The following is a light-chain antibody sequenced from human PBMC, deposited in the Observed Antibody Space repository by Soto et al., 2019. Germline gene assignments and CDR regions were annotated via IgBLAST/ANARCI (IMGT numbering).Light chain of an antibody. CDR3: QQYDNWPVT. J-gene: IGKJ4*01. CDR2: GAS. CDR1: QSVTKN. Sequence: EIVMTQSPATLSVSPGERVTFSCRASQSVTKNLAWYQHKPGQAPRLLVYGASAGATGIPARFSGSGSGTEFTLTINSLQSEDFEIYYCQQYDNWPVTLGGGTKVDIK. V-gene: IGKV3-15*01.